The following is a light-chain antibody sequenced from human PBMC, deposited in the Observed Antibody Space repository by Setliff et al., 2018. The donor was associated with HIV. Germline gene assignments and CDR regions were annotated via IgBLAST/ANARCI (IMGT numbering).Light chain of an antibody. V-gene: IGLV2-14*03. J-gene: IGLJ1*01. CDR2: DVS. Sequence: QSALTQPASVSGSPGQSITISCTGASSDFGSYNYVSWYQQHPGKAPKLMIYDVSDRPSGVSNRFSGSKSANTASLSISGLQAEDEADYFCSSFTSSSTYVFGTGTKVTVL. CDR1: SSDFGSYNY. CDR3: SSFTSSSTYV.